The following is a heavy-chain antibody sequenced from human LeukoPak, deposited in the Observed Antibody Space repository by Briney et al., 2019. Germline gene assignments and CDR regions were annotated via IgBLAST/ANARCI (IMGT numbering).Heavy chain of an antibody. D-gene: IGHD3-16*02. CDR2: ISAYNGNT. CDR3: ARDLASMGVIFFDY. V-gene: IGHV1-18*01. J-gene: IGHJ4*02. Sequence: ASVKVSCKASGYTFTSFGISWVRQAPGQGLEWMGWISAYNGNTSYAQKLQGRVTMTTGTSTSTAYMELRSLRSDDTAVYYCARDLASMGVIFFDYWGQGTLVTVSS. CDR1: GYTFTSFG.